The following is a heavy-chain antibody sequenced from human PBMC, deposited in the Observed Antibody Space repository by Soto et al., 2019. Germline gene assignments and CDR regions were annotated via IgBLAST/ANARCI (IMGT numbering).Heavy chain of an antibody. CDR3: ARGSASGYDDNWFDP. CDR2: IYPGDSDT. Sequence: PGESLKISCKGSGYSFTSYWIGWVRQMLGKGLEWMGIIYPGDSDTRYSPSFQGQVTISADKSISTAYLQWSSLKASDTAMYYCARGSASGYDDNWFDPWGQGTLVTVSS. J-gene: IGHJ5*02. V-gene: IGHV5-51*01. D-gene: IGHD5-12*01. CDR1: GYSFTSYW.